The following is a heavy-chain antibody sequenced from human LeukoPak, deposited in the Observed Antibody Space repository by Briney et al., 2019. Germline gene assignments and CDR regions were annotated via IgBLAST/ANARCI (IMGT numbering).Heavy chain of an antibody. Sequence: PGGSLRLSCAASGFTFSDYYMIWIRQAPGKGLEWVSYISTGGAYTTYADSVKGRFTISRDNAKSSLFLQMNSLRAEDTALYYCARGMKSHYYDMDVWGQGTTVTVSS. CDR2: ISTGGAYT. CDR3: ARGMKSHYYDMDV. J-gene: IGHJ6*02. CDR1: GFTFSDYY. V-gene: IGHV3-11*05.